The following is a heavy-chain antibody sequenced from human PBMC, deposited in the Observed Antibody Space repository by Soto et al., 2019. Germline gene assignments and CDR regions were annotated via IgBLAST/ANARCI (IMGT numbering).Heavy chain of an antibody. J-gene: IGHJ5*02. D-gene: IGHD6-13*01. CDR1: GDSVSSNSAA. CDR3: ARESKKGRVTSSSWYYNWFYP. V-gene: IGHV6-1*01. Sequence: SQTLSLTCAISGDSVSSNSAAWNWIRQSPSRGLEWLGRSYYRSKWYNDYAVSVKSRITINPDTSEHQFSLQLNSVTPEDTAVDYYARESKKGRVTSSSWYYNWFYPWGQGTLVTAS. CDR2: SYYRSKWYN.